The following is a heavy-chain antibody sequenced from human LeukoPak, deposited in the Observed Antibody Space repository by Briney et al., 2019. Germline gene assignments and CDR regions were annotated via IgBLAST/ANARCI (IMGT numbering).Heavy chain of an antibody. CDR2: IKPDSGDT. CDR3: VRDRPHNWFDP. CDR1: GYTFSAYY. J-gene: IGHJ5*02. V-gene: IGHV1-2*02. Sequence: GASVKVSRKASGYTFSAYYIHWVRQAPGQGLEWMGEIKPDSGDTNYAQKFQGRVTMTRDTSITTAYMELNRLTSDDTAVYYCVRDRPHNWFDPWGQGTLVTVSS.